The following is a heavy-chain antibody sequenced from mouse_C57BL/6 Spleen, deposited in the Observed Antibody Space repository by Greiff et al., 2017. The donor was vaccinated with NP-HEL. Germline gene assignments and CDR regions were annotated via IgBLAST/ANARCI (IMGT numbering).Heavy chain of an antibody. CDR2: IRYSGST. Sequence: EVQLQQSGPGLVKPSQSLSLSCTVTGFSITSGYVWHWNRHFPENLLEWVGIIRYSGSTNYNPTFKSRISITHDTSKIHFFLKMNSVTTEDTATEYCARWERNRYYFDYWGQGTTLTVSS. CDR1: GFSITSGYV. J-gene: IGHJ2*01. V-gene: IGHV3-1*01. CDR3: ARWERNRYYFDY. D-gene: IGHD4-1*01.